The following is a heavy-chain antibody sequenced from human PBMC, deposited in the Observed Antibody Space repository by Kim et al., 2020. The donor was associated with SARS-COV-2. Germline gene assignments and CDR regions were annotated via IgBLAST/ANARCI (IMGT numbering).Heavy chain of an antibody. V-gene: IGHV3-7*01. CDR3: ARDPVTMD. J-gene: IGHJ4*02. Sequence: GGSLRLSCAASGFTFSDYWISWVRQAPGKGLEWVGNIKPDGTETHYVDSMEGRFTISRDNAKNSVFLQMNSLRVEDTAVYYCARDPVTMDRGQGSLVTVS. CDR2: IKPDGTET. CDR1: GFTFSDYW. D-gene: IGHD3-10*01.